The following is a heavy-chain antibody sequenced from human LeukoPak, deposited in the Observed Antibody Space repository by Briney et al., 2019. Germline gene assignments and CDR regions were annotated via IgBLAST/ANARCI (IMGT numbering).Heavy chain of an antibody. CDR1: GGSISSGGYY. V-gene: IGHV4-31*03. CDR2: IFHSGST. D-gene: IGHD5-18*01. Sequence: SETLSLTCTVSGGSISSGGYYWSWIRQHPGKGLEWIGYIFHSGSTYYNPSLRTRVTISVDTSKNQFSLKLSSVTAADAAVYYCARDSGTASDYWGQGTLVTVSS. J-gene: IGHJ4*02. CDR3: ARDSGTASDY.